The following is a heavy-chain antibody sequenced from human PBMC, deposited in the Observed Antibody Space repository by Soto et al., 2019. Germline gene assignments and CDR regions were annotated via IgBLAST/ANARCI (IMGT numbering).Heavy chain of an antibody. CDR2: ISNDGDYK. J-gene: IGHJ4*02. CDR3: ARDEAFRATYNLDY. CDR1: EFTFSSHL. V-gene: IGHV3-30*03. Sequence: VQLVESGGGVVQPGRSLRLSCVASEFTFSSHLMHWVRQAPGKGLEWVAFISNDGDYKNYADSVKGRFTISRDNSKDTVYLAIHRLRPEATALYHCARDEAFRATYNLDYWGQGTLVFVS. D-gene: IGHD1-1*01.